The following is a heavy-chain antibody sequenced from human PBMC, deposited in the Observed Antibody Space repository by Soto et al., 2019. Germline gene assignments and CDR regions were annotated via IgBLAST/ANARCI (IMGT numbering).Heavy chain of an antibody. CDR1: GGSISSYY. V-gene: IGHV4-59*01. Sequence: SETLSLTCTVSGGSISSYYWSWIRQPPGKGLEWIGYIYYSGSTNYNPSLKSRVTISVDTSKNQFSLKLSSVTAADTAVYYCARDSSYYYYYGMDVWGQGTTVTVSS. CDR2: IYYSGST. D-gene: IGHD6-13*01. J-gene: IGHJ6*02. CDR3: ARDSSYYYYYGMDV.